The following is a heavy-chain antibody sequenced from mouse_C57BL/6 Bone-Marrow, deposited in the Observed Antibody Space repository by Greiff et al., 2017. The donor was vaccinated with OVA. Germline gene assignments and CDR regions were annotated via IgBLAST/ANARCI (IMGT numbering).Heavy chain of an antibody. D-gene: IGHD1-1*01. J-gene: IGHJ3*01. V-gene: IGHV1-85*01. Sequence: QVQLQQSGPELVKPGASVKLSCKASGYTFTSYDINWVKQRPGQGLEWIGWIYPRDGSTTYNEKFKGKATLTVDTSSSTAYMELHSLTSEDSAVYFCARDYGSPFAYWGQGTLVTVSA. CDR3: ARDYGSPFAY. CDR2: IYPRDGST. CDR1: GYTFTSYD.